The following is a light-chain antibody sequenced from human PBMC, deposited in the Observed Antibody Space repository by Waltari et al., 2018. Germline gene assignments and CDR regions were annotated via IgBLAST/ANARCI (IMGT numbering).Light chain of an antibody. CDR2: DVS. CDR1: QDISTY. CDR3: QQSHSVPWT. J-gene: IGKJ1*01. V-gene: IGKV1-39*01. Sequence: DIQMTQSPSFLSASIGDRVTITCRASQDISTYLNWYQQRPGKAPDLLLYDVSTLQNGVPSRFTGGGYGTDFTLTISSLQPEDFAAYFCQQSHSVPWTFAHGTPVEI.